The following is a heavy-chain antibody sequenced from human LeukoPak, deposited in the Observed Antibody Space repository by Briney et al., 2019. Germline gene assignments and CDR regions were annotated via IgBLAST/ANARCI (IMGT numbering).Heavy chain of an antibody. J-gene: IGHJ3*02. CDR3: ARGAGSAGYAFDI. V-gene: IGHV3-48*04. CDR2: ISSSGSTI. CDR1: GSTFSSYS. Sequence: GGSLRLSCAASGSTFSSYSMNRVRQAPGKELEWVSYISSSGSTIYYADSVKGRFTISRDNAKNSLYLQMNSLRAEDTAVYYCARGAGSAGYAFDIWGQGTMVTVSS. D-gene: IGHD6-13*01.